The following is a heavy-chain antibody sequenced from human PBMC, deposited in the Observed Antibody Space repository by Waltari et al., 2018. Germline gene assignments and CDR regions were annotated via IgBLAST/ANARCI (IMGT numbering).Heavy chain of an antibody. V-gene: IGHV3-21*01. CDR1: GFTFSSYS. CDR3: ARDDDYRYYYYGMDV. J-gene: IGHJ6*02. Sequence: EVQLVESGGGLVKPRGSLRLSCAASGFTFSSYSMNWVRQAPGKGLEWVSSISSSSRYIYYADSVKGRFTISRDNAKNSLYLQMNSLRAEDTAVFYCARDDDYRYYYYGMDVWGQGTTVTVSS. CDR2: ISSSSRYI. D-gene: IGHD4-4*01.